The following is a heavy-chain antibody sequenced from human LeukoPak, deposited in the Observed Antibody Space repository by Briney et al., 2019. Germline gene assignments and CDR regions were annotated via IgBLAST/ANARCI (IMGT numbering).Heavy chain of an antibody. CDR1: GGSISSSSYY. Sequence: SETLSLTCTVSGGSISSSSYYWSWIRQPPGKGLEWIGEINHSGSTNYNPSLKSRVTISVDTSKNQFSLKLSSVTAADTAVYYCARGQGLAWGYYYYYMDVWGKGTTVTVSS. D-gene: IGHD6-19*01. V-gene: IGHV4-39*07. CDR2: INHSGST. J-gene: IGHJ6*03. CDR3: ARGQGLAWGYYYYYMDV.